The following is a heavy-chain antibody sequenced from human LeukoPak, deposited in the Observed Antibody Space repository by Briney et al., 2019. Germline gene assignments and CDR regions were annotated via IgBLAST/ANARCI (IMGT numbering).Heavy chain of an antibody. Sequence: GESLQISFKGPEYRFNAYWIAWARQIPGKGLEWMGIIYPDDFDTRYSPSFQGQVTISADKSVRTAYLQWSSLKASDTAMYYCARPNITSYYDSRGYDAFDVWGQGTMVTVSS. CDR3: ARPNITSYYDSRGYDAFDV. D-gene: IGHD3-22*01. V-gene: IGHV5-51*01. CDR1: EYRFNAYW. J-gene: IGHJ3*01. CDR2: IYPDDFDT.